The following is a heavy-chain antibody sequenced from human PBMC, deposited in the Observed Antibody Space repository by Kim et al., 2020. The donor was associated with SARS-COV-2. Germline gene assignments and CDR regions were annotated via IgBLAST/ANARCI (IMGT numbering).Heavy chain of an antibody. Sequence: SETLSLTCAVYGGSFSGYYWSWIRQPPGKGLEWIGEINHSGSTNYNPSLKSRVTISVDTSKNQFSLKLSSVTAADTAVYYCARGKSSMITFGGVIVPNWFDPWGQGTLVTVSS. CDR2: INHSGST. CDR3: ARGKSSMITFGGVIVPNWFDP. D-gene: IGHD3-16*02. V-gene: IGHV4-34*01. CDR1: GGSFSGYY. J-gene: IGHJ5*02.